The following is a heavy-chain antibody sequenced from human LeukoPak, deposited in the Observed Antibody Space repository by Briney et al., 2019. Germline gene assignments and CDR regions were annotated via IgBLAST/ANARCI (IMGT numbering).Heavy chain of an antibody. Sequence: SETLSLTCTVSGGSASSGSNYWSWIRQPPGKGLEWIGYIYYSGSTNYNPSLKSRVTISVDTSKNQFSLKLSSVTAADTAVYYCARDSPHGGYVTYWGQGTLVTVSS. J-gene: IGHJ4*02. CDR2: IYYSGST. D-gene: IGHD5-12*01. CDR3: ARDSPHGGYVTY. V-gene: IGHV4-61*01. CDR1: GGSASSGSNY.